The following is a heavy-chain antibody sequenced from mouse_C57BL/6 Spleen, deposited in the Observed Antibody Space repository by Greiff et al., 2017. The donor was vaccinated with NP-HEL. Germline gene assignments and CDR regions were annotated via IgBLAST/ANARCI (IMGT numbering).Heavy chain of an antibody. CDR2: IRNKANGYTT. CDR1: GFTFTDYY. J-gene: IGHJ2*01. CDR3: ARYESYDGYPYFDY. V-gene: IGHV7-3*01. D-gene: IGHD2-3*01. Sequence: EVKLVESGGGLVQPGGSLSLSCAASGFTFTDYYMSWVRQPPGKALEWLGFIRNKANGYTTEHSASVKGRFTISRDNSQSILYLQMNALRAEDSATYYCARYESYDGYPYFDYWGQGTTLTVSS.